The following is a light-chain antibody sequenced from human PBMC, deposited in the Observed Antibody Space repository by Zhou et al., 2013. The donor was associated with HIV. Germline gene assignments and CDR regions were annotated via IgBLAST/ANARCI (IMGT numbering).Light chain of an antibody. V-gene: IGKV3-15*01. Sequence: EIMMTQSPATLSVSPGERATLSCRASQSIGNNLAWYQQKPGQAPRLLIYGASTRATGIPTKFSGSGAWTEFTLTISSMQSEDFAIYYCQQYHNRPPALTFGEGPRWRSN. CDR1: QSIGNN. CDR2: GAS. CDR3: QQYHNRPPALT. J-gene: IGKJ4*01.